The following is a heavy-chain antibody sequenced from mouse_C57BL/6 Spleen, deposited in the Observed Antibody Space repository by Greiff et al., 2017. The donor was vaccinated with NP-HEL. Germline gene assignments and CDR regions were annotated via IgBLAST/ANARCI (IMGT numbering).Heavy chain of an antibody. D-gene: IGHD1-1*01. V-gene: IGHV1-80*01. CDR1: GYAFSSYW. CDR3: ARGTTVVATDFDY. J-gene: IGHJ2*01. Sequence: VQLVESGAELVKPGASVKISCKASGYAFSSYWMNWVKQRPGKGLEWIGQIYPGDGDTNYNGKFKGKATLTADKSSSTAYMQLSSLTSEDSAVYFCARGTTVVATDFDYWGQGTTLTVSS. CDR2: IYPGDGDT.